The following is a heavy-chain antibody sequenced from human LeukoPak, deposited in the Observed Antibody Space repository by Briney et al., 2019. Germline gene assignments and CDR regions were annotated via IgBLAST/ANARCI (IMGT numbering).Heavy chain of an antibody. J-gene: IGHJ4*02. CDR2: IYSGGST. V-gene: IGHV3-66*01. D-gene: IGHD3-22*01. CDR3: ARATSRYYYDSSGYPYYFDY. CDR1: GFTVSSNY. Sequence: GGSLRLSCAASGFTVSSNYMRWVRQAPGKGLEWVSVIYSGGSTYYADSVKGRFTISRDNSKNTLYLQMNSLRAEDTAVYYCARATSRYYYDSSGYPYYFDYWGQGTLVTVSS.